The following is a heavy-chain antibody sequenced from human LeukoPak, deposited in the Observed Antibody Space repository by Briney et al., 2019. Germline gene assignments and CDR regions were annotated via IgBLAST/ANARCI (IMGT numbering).Heavy chain of an antibody. Sequence: SETLSLTCAVYGGSFSGYYWSWIRQPPGKGLEWIGEIKHSGSTNYNPSLKSRVTISKDTSKNQFSLKLTSVTAADTAVYYCAKWDSSGFWSGYTYYFDYWGQGTLVTVSS. CDR1: GGSFSGYY. CDR2: IKHSGST. CDR3: AKWDSSGFWSGYTYYFDY. V-gene: IGHV4-34*01. D-gene: IGHD3-3*01. J-gene: IGHJ4*02.